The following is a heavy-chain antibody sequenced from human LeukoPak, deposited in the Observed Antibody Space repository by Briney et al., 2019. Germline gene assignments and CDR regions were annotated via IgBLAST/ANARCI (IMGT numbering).Heavy chain of an antibody. V-gene: IGHV3-23*01. CDR3: AKDHGR. Sequence: PGGSLRLSCVASGLPIADFAMHWVRQAPGKGLEWVSLISGGGDSTYYADSVKGRFTISRDNSKSTLYLQMNSLRAEDTAVYYCAKDHGRWGQGTLVTVSS. J-gene: IGHJ4*02. D-gene: IGHD1-26*01. CDR2: ISGGGDST. CDR1: GLPIADFA.